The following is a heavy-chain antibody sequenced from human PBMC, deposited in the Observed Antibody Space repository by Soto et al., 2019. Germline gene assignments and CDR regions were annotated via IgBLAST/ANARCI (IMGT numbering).Heavy chain of an antibody. CDR2: ISASGGTT. J-gene: IGHJ4*02. D-gene: IGHD3-16*02. V-gene: IGHV3-23*01. Sequence: GGSLRLSCAASGFXVNNNYMSWVRQAPGKGLEWVSAISASGGTTYYADSVKGRFTISRDNSKNTLYLQMNSLRAEDTAIYYCANLPYVWGSYRDVTYFDYWGQGTLVTVSS. CDR3: ANLPYVWGSYRDVTYFDY. CDR1: GFXVNNNY.